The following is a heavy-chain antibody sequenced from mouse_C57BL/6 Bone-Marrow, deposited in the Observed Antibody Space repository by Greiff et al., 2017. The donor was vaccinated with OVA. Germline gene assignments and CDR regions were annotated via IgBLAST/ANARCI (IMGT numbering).Heavy chain of an antibody. CDR1: GFNIKDDY. CDR3: TTDTTVVGY. CDR2: IDPENGDT. J-gene: IGHJ2*01. Sequence: EVQLQQSGAELVRPGASVKLSCKASGFNIKDDYMHWVKQRPEQGLEWIGWIDPENGDTEYASKFQGKATITADTSSNPAYLQLSSLTSEDTAVYYCTTDTTVVGYWGQGTTLTVSS. D-gene: IGHD1-1*01. V-gene: IGHV14-4*01.